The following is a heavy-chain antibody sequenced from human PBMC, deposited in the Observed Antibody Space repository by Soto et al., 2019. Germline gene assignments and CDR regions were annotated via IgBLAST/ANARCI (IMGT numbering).Heavy chain of an antibody. CDR2: IYYSGST. CDR1: GGSISSGDYY. CDR3: ARAAYDSSGYYSYYLDY. Sequence: TLSLTCTVSGGSISSGDYYWSWIRQPPGKGLEWIGYIYYSGSTYYNPSLKSRVTISVDTSKNQFSLKLSSVTAADTAVYYCARAAYDSSGYYSYYLDYWGQGTLVTVSS. V-gene: IGHV4-30-4*01. J-gene: IGHJ4*02. D-gene: IGHD3-22*01.